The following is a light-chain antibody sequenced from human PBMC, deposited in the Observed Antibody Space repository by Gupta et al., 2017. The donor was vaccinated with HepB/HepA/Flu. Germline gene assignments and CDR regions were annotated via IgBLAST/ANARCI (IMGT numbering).Light chain of an antibody. J-gene: IGLJ2*01. CDR2: GHN. Sequence: QSVLTQRPSVSAAPGHKVTISLPRSTSNIGNNYVTWYQKLPGKAPNLLIYGHNKLPSGTPDRFSGSKSGTSATLDITGLQTGGEAEYYCGTWDYDLSVVFGGGTKLSVL. V-gene: IGLV1-51*01. CDR1: TSNIGNNY. CDR3: GTWDYDLSVV.